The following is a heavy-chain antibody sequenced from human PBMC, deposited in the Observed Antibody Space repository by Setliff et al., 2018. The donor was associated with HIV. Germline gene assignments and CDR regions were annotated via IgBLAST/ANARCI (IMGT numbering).Heavy chain of an antibody. Sequence: ASVKVSCKASGYTFTRNAMHWVRQAPGQRLEWMGWINTVNGNTKYSQKFQGRVTITRDTSASTVYMELSSLRSGDTAVYYCARAPELYSSGWYYDYWGQGTLVTVSS. CDR3: ARAPELYSSGWYYDY. CDR1: GYTFTRNA. D-gene: IGHD6-19*01. CDR2: INTVNGNT. J-gene: IGHJ4*02. V-gene: IGHV1-3*04.